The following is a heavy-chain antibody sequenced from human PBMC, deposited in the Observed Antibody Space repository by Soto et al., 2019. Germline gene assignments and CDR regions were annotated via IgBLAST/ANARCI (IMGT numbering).Heavy chain of an antibody. CDR2: FFSDAER. Sequence: QVTLKESGPVLVKPTETLTLTCTVSGFSLGNGRMGVSWIRQPPGKPLEWLAHFFSDAERSYSASMQSRLTMSMDTSGSQVVLIMTNMDPVDTATYYCARMDDDSNYYAMDVWGQGTTVTVSS. CDR3: ARMDDDSNYYAMDV. D-gene: IGHD4-17*01. CDR1: GFSLGNGRMG. V-gene: IGHV2-26*01. J-gene: IGHJ6*02.